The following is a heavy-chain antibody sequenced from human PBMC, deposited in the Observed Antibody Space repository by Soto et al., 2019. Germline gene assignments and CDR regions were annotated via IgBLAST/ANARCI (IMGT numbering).Heavy chain of an antibody. Sequence: QLQLQESGPGRVKPSETLSLTCTVSGGSISSSSYYWGWIRQPPGKGLEWIGSIYYSGSTYYNPSLKSRVTISVDTSKHQFSLKLSSVTAADTAVYDCASSKQWLANFGPWGQGTLVTVSS. V-gene: IGHV4-39*01. CDR1: GGSISSSSYY. J-gene: IGHJ5*02. CDR3: ASSKQWLANFGP. CDR2: IYYSGST. D-gene: IGHD6-19*01.